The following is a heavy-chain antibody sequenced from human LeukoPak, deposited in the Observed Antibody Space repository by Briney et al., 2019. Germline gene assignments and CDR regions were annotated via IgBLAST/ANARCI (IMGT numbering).Heavy chain of an antibody. D-gene: IGHD6-19*01. J-gene: IGHJ4*02. V-gene: IGHV3-7*01. CDR2: IKPDGRGE. CDR3: MTGYSSHWYNEGNY. CDR1: GFTFSRFW. Sequence: GGSLRLSCVASGFTFSRFWMIWVRQAPGKGLEWVAMIKPDGRGEYYLDSVKGRFTISRDNARNSLYLQMTSLRAGDTAVYFCMTGYSSHWYNEGNYWGQGILVTVSS.